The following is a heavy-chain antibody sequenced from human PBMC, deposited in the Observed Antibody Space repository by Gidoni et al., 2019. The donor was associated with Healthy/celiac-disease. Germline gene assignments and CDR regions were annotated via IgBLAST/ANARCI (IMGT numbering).Heavy chain of an antibody. V-gene: IGHV1-24*01. CDR2: FDPEDGET. Sequence: LEWMGGFDPEDGETIYAQKFPGRVTMTEDTSTDTAYMELSSLRSEDTAVYSCATVSWGRSYLWLPLGFDYWGQGTLVTVSS. J-gene: IGHJ4*02. D-gene: IGHD1-26*01. CDR3: ATVSWGRSYLWLPLGFDY.